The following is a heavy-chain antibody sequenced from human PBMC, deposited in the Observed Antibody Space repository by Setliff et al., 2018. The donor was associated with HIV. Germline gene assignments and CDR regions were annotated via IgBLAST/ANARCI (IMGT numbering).Heavy chain of an antibody. Sequence: ASVKVSCKASGYKFTGHHIQWMRQAPGQGLEWMGRISPNMGDTQYAQKFQGRIIMTRDTSINTVYMELSSLTSDDTALYYCARQDIPTGYYLFDYWGQGTQVTVPQ. J-gene: IGHJ4*02. CDR1: GYKFTGHH. CDR2: ISPNMGDT. V-gene: IGHV1-2*06. D-gene: IGHD3-9*01. CDR3: ARQDIPTGYYLFDY.